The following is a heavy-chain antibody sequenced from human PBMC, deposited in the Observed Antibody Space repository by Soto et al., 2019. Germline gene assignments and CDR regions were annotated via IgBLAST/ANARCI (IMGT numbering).Heavy chain of an antibody. Sequence: QVRLVQSGAEVKKPGSSVKVSCKYSGGTFKTESINWLRQAPGQGLEWMGNILPAFGTADYAPKFQGRVTIPADQATTTAYMDLSSLTSQDTAFYFCARGHEYGGNSDAVDIWGQGTWVTVSS. D-gene: IGHD4-17*01. V-gene: IGHV1-69*13. CDR2: ILPAFGTA. CDR1: GGTFKTES. J-gene: IGHJ3*02. CDR3: ARGHEYGGNSDAVDI.